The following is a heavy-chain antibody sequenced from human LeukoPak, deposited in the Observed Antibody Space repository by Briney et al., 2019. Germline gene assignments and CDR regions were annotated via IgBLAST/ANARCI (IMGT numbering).Heavy chain of an antibody. CDR1: GFTFSSYS. CDR3: ARDMGRLTSIAARRLDY. J-gene: IGHJ4*02. V-gene: IGHV3-21*01. CDR2: ISSSSSYI. Sequence: GGSLRLSCAASGFTFSSYSMNWVRQAPGKGLEWVSSISSSSSYIYYADSVKGRSTISRDNAKNSLYLQMNSLRAEDTAVYYCARDMGRLTSIAARRLDYWGQGTLVTVSS. D-gene: IGHD6-6*01.